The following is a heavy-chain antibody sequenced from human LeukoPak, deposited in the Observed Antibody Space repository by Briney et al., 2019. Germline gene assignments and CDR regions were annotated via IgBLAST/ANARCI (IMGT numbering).Heavy chain of an antibody. Sequence: SETLSLTCAVSGGSISSSNWGSWVRQPPGKGLEWIGEIYHSGSTNYNPSLKSRVTISVDKSKNQFSLKLSSVTAADTAVYYCARRPQVFYDILTGNFDYWGQGTLVTVSS. CDR1: GGSISSSNW. CDR3: ARRPQVFYDILTGNFDY. V-gene: IGHV4-4*02. D-gene: IGHD3-9*01. CDR2: IYHSGST. J-gene: IGHJ4*02.